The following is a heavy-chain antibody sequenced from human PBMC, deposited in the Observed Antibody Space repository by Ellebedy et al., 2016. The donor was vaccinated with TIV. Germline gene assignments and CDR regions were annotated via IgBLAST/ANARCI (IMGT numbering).Heavy chain of an antibody. V-gene: IGHV4-59*01. CDR2: VYYTWRT. CDR1: GGSISSYY. J-gene: IGHJ2*01. CDR3: ARSSAGGFDYWYFDL. D-gene: IGHD6-19*01. Sequence: MPSETLSLTCTVSGGSISSYYWSWVRQSPEKGLEWIAYVYYTWRTNYNPSLGSRVTISLDTSKRQFSLNLRSLTAADTAVYYCARSSAGGFDYWYFDLWGRGTLVTVSS.